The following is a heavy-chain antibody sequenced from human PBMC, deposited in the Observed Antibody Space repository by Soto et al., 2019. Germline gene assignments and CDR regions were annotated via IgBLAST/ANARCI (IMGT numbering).Heavy chain of an antibody. CDR2: ISGTSDYI. CDR3: ASDPIYYVGEIFFSFDH. Sequence: PGGSLRLSCATSGFTFSSSSMNWVRQAPGKRLEWVSSISGTSDYIDYADAVKGRFTISRDNAKNSLSLQMNSLRAEDTAIYYCASDPIYYVGEIFFSFDHWGRGTRVTVS. J-gene: IGHJ4*02. D-gene: IGHD3-10*02. V-gene: IGHV3-21*01. CDR1: GFTFSSSS.